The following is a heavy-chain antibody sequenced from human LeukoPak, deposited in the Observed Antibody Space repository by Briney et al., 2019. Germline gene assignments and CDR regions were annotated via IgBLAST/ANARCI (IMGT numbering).Heavy chain of an antibody. D-gene: IGHD3-10*01. CDR3: ARDDFYGSGSYWLDF. J-gene: IGHJ4*02. CDR1: GFTFSNYA. CDR2: ISYDGSNK. Sequence: GGSLRLSCAASGFTFSNYAMHWVRQAPGKGLEWVAVISYDGSNKYFADSVKGRFTISRDNSKNTLYLQMNSLRAEDTAVYYCARDDFYGSGSYWLDFWGQGTLVTVSS. V-gene: IGHV3-30-3*01.